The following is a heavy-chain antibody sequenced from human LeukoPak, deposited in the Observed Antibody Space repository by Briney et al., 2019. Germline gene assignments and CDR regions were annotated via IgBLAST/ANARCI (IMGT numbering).Heavy chain of an antibody. CDR2: ISASGNST. Sequence: GGSLRLSCAASGFTFSSYAMSWVRQAPGKGLEWDSGISASGNSTYYADSVKGRFIISRDNSKNTLYLRMNSLRAEDTALYYCARLPNYTTGWLNWFDPWGQGTLVTVSS. CDR3: ARLPNYTTGWLNWFDP. V-gene: IGHV3-23*01. J-gene: IGHJ5*02. CDR1: GFTFSSYA. D-gene: IGHD6-19*01.